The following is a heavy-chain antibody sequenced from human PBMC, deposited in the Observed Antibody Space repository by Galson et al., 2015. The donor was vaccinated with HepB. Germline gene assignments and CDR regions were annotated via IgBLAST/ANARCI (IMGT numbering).Heavy chain of an antibody. CDR3: VRELRSYYRSYYYYGMDV. Sequence: SVKVSCKASGYTFTSYAMHWVRQAPGQRLEWMGWINAGNGNTKYSQKFQGRVTITRDTSASTAYMELSSLRSEDTAVYYCVRELRSYYRSYYYYGMDVWGQGTTVTVSS. CDR1: GYTFTSYA. D-gene: IGHD3-10*01. CDR2: INAGNGNT. J-gene: IGHJ6*02. V-gene: IGHV1-3*01.